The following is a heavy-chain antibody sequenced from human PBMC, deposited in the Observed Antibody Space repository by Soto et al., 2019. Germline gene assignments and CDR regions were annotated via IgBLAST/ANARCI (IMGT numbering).Heavy chain of an antibody. CDR3: ARVRARGDNNWFDP. D-gene: IGHD3-10*01. CDR2: IYYSGST. CDR1: GGSVSSGSYY. Sequence: SETLSLTCTVSGGSVSSGSYYWSWIRQPPGKGLEWIGYIYYSGSTNYNPSLKSRVTISVDTSKNQFSLKLSSVTAADTAVYYCARVRARGDNNWFDPWGQGTLVTVSS. V-gene: IGHV4-61*01. J-gene: IGHJ5*02.